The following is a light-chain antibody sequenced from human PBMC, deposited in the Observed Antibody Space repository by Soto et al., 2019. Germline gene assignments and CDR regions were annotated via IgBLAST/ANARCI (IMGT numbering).Light chain of an antibody. CDR2: GAS. V-gene: IGKV3-15*01. Sequence: EIVMMPSPPTLSVSRGDGATLACRASQSVSSNLAWYQQKPGQAPRLLIYGASTRATGIPARFSGSGSGTEFTLTVSSLQSEDFAVYYCQQYNNWPPITFGQGTRLEIK. CDR3: QQYNNWPPIT. J-gene: IGKJ5*01. CDR1: QSVSSN.